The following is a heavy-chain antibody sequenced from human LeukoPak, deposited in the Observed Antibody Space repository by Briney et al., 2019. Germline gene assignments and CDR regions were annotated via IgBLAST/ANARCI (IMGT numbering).Heavy chain of an antibody. V-gene: IGHV3-33*01. CDR3: VRGVGVSRFNYFDP. CDR1: GFTFSSSG. CDR2: IWYDASNK. Sequence: GGSLRLSCAAAGFTFSSSGMHWVRQAPGKGMEWLAVIWYDASNKYYADSVKGRFTISRDNSKNTLYLQMNSLRDDDTAVYYCVRGVGVSRFNYFDPWGQGTLVTVSS. D-gene: IGHD5-24*01. J-gene: IGHJ5*02.